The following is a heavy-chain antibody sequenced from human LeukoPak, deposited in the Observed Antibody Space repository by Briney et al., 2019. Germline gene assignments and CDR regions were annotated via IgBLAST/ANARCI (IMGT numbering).Heavy chain of an antibody. CDR3: AKEAVYDFWRGRYFDY. V-gene: IGHV3-23*01. CDR1: GFTFSSYA. CDR2: ISGRGGST. J-gene: IGHJ4*02. D-gene: IGHD3-3*01. Sequence: HPGRSLRLSCAASGFTFSSYAIGWVRQAPGKGLEWVSAISGRGGSTYYADSVKGRFSISRDNYKNTMYLQMNSLRAEDTAVYYCAKEAVYDFWRGRYFDYWGQGTLVTVSS.